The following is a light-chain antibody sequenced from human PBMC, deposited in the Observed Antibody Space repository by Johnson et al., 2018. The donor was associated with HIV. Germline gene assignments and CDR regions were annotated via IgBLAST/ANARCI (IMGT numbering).Light chain of an antibody. CDR3: GTWDSSLSAAFYV. J-gene: IGLJ1*01. CDR1: RYNIGNKY. CDR2: DNN. V-gene: IGLV1-51*01. Sequence: QSVLTQPPSVSAAPGQMVNISCSGSRYNIGNKYVSWYQQLPGTAPKLLIYDNNKRPSGIPDRFSGSKSGTSATLGITGLQTGDEADYYCGTWDSSLSAAFYVFGTGTEVTV.